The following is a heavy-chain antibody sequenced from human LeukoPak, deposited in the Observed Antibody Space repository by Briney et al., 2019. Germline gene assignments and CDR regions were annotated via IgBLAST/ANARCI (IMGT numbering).Heavy chain of an antibody. CDR1: GDSISSSTYY. Sequence: SETLSLTCTVSGDSISSSTYYWGWIRQPPGKGLEWIGGIFYSGSTYYNPSLKSRLTISVDTSKNHFSLKLNSVTAADTAVYYCAKQSQLLYTSGWYWFDPWGQGTLVTVSS. V-gene: IGHV4-39*07. CDR2: IFYSGST. CDR3: AKQSQLLYTSGWYWFDP. J-gene: IGHJ5*02. D-gene: IGHD6-19*01.